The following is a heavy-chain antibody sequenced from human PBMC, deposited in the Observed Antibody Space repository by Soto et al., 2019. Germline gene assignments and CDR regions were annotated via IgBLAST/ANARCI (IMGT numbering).Heavy chain of an antibody. CDR3: ARGGAPIVFLDYFDY. CDR1: GDSVSSNSAA. CDR2: TYYRSKWYN. J-gene: IGHJ4*02. Sequence: QSQTLSLTCAISGDSVSSNSAAWNWIRQSPSRGLEWLGRTYYRSKWYNDYAVSVKSRITINPDTSKNQFSLQLNSVTPQGTALYYCARGGAPIVFLDYFDYWGQGTLVTVSS. V-gene: IGHV6-1*01. D-gene: IGHD3-3*01.